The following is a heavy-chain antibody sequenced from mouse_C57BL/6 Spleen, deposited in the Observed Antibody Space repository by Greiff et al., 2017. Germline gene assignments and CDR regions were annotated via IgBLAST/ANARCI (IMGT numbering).Heavy chain of an antibody. D-gene: IGHD2-3*01. Sequence: DVHLVESGPGLVKPSQTVFLTCTVTGISITTGNYRWSWIRQFPGNKLEWIGYIYYSGTITYNPSLTSRTTITRDNPKNQFFLEMNSLTSEDTSTYYCARAGSYDCYSFDYWGQGTTLTVSS. CDR2: IYYSGTI. V-gene: IGHV3-5*01. CDR3: ARAGSYDCYSFDY. J-gene: IGHJ2*01. CDR1: GISITTGNYR.